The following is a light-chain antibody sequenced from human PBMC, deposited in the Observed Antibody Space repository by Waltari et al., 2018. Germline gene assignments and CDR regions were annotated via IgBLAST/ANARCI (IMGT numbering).Light chain of an antibody. J-gene: IGLJ1*01. CDR2: DVS. Sequence: QSALTQPASVSGSPGQSTTISCTGTSSDVGGYNYVAWYQQHPGKAPKLMIYDVSKRPSGVSNRFSGSTSGNTASLTISGLQAEDEADYYCSSYTSSSTYVFGTGTKVTVL. V-gene: IGLV2-14*01. CDR1: SSDVGGYNY. CDR3: SSYTSSSTYV.